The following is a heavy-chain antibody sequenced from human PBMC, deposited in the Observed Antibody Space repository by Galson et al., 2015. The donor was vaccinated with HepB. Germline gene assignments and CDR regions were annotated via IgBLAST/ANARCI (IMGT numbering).Heavy chain of an antibody. Sequence: SLRLSCAASGFTFSSYAMSWVRQAPGKGLEWVSAISGSGGSTYYADSVKGRFTISRDNSKNTLYLQMNSLRAEDTAVYYCAKGSRDGYNSGYWGQGTLVTVSS. CDR3: AKGSRDGYNSGY. D-gene: IGHD5-24*01. J-gene: IGHJ4*02. CDR1: GFTFSSYA. V-gene: IGHV3-23*01. CDR2: ISGSGGST.